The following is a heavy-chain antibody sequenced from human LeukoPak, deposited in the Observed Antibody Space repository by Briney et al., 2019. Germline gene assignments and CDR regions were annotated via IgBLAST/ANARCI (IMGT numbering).Heavy chain of an antibody. D-gene: IGHD3-22*01. CDR3: ATGPWGDYDSSGYPSLDY. V-gene: IGHV1-24*01. J-gene: IGHJ4*02. CDR1: GYTLTELS. Sequence: ASVKVSCKVSGYTLTELSMHWVRQAPGKGLEWMGGFDPEDGETIYAQKLQGRVTMTEDTSTDTAYMELSSLRSEDTAVYYCATGPWGDYDSSGYPSLDYWGQGTLVTVSS. CDR2: FDPEDGET.